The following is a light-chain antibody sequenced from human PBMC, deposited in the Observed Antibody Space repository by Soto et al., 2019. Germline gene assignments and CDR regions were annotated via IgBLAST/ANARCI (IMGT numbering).Light chain of an antibody. CDR1: SSNIGGNS. CDR3: GSWDSSLSAYA. V-gene: IGLV1-51*01. J-gene: IGLJ1*01. Sequence: QSVMTQPPSVSAAPGQKVTISCSGSSSNIGGNSVSWYQQLPGTAPKLLIYDDNKRPSGIPDRFFGSKSGTSATLGITGFQTGDEADYYCGSWDSSLSAYAFGSGTKLTVL. CDR2: DDN.